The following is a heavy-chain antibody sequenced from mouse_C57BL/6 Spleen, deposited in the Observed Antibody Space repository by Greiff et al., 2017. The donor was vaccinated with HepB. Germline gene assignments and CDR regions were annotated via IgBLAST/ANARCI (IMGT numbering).Heavy chain of an antibody. V-gene: IGHV7-1*01. D-gene: IGHD2-5*01. J-gene: IGHJ4*01. Sequence: EVKLVESGGGLVQSGRSLRLSCATSGFTFSDFYMEWVRQAPGKGLEWIAASRNKANDYTTEYSASVKGRFIVSRDTYQSILYLQMNALRAEDTAFYYSAIADYYSNPYAMDCWGQGTSVTVSS. CDR1: GFTFSDFY. CDR2: SRNKANDYTT. CDR3: AIADYYSNPYAMDC.